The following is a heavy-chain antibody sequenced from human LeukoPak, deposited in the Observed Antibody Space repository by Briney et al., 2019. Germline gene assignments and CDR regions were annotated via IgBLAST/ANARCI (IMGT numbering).Heavy chain of an antibody. CDR2: ISSSGSAI. D-gene: IGHD4-11*01. CDR1: GFTFSSYE. V-gene: IGHV3-48*03. CDR3: ARDAIVRDYSNSDY. Sequence: PGGSLRLSCAASGFTFSSYEMNWVRQAPGKGLEWVSYISSSGSAIYYADSVKGRFTISRDNAKNSLYLQMNSLRAENTAVYYCARDAIVRDYSNSDYWGQGTLVTVSS. J-gene: IGHJ4*02.